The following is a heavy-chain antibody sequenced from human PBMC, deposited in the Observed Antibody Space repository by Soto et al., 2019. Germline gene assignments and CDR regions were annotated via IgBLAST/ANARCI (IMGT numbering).Heavy chain of an antibody. Sequence: QVQLVQSGAEVKKPGSSVKVSCKASGGTFSSYAISWVRQAPGQGLEWMGGIIPIFGTANYAQKFQGRVTITADESTSTAYMELSSLRSEDTAVYYCARGGYYYDSSGYPYYFVYWGQGTLVTVSS. V-gene: IGHV1-69*01. CDR1: GGTFSSYA. CDR2: IIPIFGTA. J-gene: IGHJ4*02. D-gene: IGHD3-22*01. CDR3: ARGGYYYDSSGYPYYFVY.